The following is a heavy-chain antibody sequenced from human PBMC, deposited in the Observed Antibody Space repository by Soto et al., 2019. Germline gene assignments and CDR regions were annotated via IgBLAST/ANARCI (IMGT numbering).Heavy chain of an antibody. CDR3: ATMGTPVTGLYYFDY. V-gene: IGHV4-30-4*01. D-gene: IGHD4-17*01. CDR2: ISYSGTT. CDR1: GGSISSGNYY. Sequence: SETLSLTCTVSGGSISSGNYYWSWIRQPPGKGLEWIGFISYSGTTHYSASLRSRVSISVDTSKNQFSLDLSSVTAADTAVHYCATMGTPVTGLYYFDYWGQGTLVTVSS. J-gene: IGHJ4*02.